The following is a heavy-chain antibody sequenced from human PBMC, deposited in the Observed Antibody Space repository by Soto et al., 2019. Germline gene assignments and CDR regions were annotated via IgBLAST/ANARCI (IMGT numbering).Heavy chain of an antibody. CDR2: IYYSGST. D-gene: IGHD3-10*01. CDR1: GGSISSGGYY. V-gene: IGHV4-31*03. CDR3: ARGFAGVLLWFGELYP. J-gene: IGHJ5*02. Sequence: SETLSLTCTVSGGSISSGGYYWSWIRQHPGKGLEWIGYIYYSGSTYYNPSLKSRVTISVDTSKNQFSLKLSSVTAADTAVYYXARGFAGVLLWFGELYPWGQGTLVSVSS.